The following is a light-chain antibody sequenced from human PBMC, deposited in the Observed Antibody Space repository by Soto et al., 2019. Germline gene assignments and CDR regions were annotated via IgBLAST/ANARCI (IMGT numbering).Light chain of an antibody. V-gene: IGKV3-15*01. CDR2: GAS. Sequence: EILMTQSPATLSVSPGEGVTLSCRASQSVRSNLAWYQQKLGQAPRLLIYGASTRATGIPARFSGSGSGTEFTLTISSLQSEDFASFYCQQYDGWPRTFGQGTKL. CDR3: QQYDGWPRT. CDR1: QSVRSN. J-gene: IGKJ2*01.